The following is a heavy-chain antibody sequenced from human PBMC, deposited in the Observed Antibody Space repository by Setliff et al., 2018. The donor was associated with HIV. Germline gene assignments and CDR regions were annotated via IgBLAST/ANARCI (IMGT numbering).Heavy chain of an antibody. CDR2: INHSGST. CDR1: GGSFSGYY. J-gene: IGHJ6*02. CDR3: ARDGSYSSGSPYYYYGMDV. V-gene: IGHV4-34*01. D-gene: IGHD3-22*01. Sequence: KASETLSLTCAVYGGSFSGYYWSWIRQPPGKGLEWIGEINHSGSTNYNPSLKSRVTISVDTSKNQFSLKLSSVTAADTAVYYCARDGSYSSGSPYYYYGMDVWGQGTTVTVSS.